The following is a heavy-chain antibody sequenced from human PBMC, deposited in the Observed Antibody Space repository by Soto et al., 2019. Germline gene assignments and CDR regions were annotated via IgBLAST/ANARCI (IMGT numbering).Heavy chain of an antibody. CDR2: IYKSATT. CDR1: GDSISTVDYF. Sequence: SETLSLTCSVSGDSISTVDYFWAWIRQPPGQTLEYIGYIYKSATTYYNPSFESRVAISLDTSKSQFSLTVTSVTAGDTAVYFCARGRYCLTGSCFPNWFDSWGRGTLVTV. J-gene: IGHJ5*01. CDR3: ARGRYCLTGSCFPNWFDS. D-gene: IGHD2-15*01. V-gene: IGHV4-30-4*01.